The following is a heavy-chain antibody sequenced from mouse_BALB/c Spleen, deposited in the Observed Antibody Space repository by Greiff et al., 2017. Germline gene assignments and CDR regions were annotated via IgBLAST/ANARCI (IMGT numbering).Heavy chain of an antibody. CDR2: IWAGGST. D-gene: IGHD2-12*01. Sequence: VKLMESGPGLVAPSPSLSITCTVSGFSLTSYGVHWVRQPPGKGLEWLGVIWAGGSTNYNSALMSRLGISKDNSKSQVFLKMNSLHTDDTAMYYGARGDYIYAMDYWGQGTSVTVSS. CDR3: ARGDYIYAMDY. V-gene: IGHV2-9*02. CDR1: GFSLTSYG. J-gene: IGHJ4*01.